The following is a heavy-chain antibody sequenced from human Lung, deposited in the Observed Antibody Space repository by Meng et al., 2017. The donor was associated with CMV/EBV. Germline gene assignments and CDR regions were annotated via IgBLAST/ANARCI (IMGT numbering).Heavy chain of an antibody. V-gene: IGHV4-34*01. CDR2: INHSGST. CDR1: GWSFSGYY. D-gene: IGHD2-2*01. CDR3: APRQLLYRFWFHP. J-gene: IGHJ5*02. Sequence: CAVYGWSFSGYYWSWIRQPPGKGLEWIGEINHSGSTNYNPSLKGRVTISIDTSKNQFSLKLSSATAADTAVYYCAPRQLLYRFWFHPWGQGTLVTISS.